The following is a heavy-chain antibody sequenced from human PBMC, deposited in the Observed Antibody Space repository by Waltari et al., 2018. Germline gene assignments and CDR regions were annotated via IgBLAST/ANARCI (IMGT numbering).Heavy chain of an antibody. CDR3: ASIGGDGYKMDAFDI. J-gene: IGHJ3*02. D-gene: IGHD5-12*01. V-gene: IGHV1-69*01. CDR1: GFTFSSYA. Sequence: VQLVESGGGLVQPGGSLRLSCAASGFTFSSYAMSWVRQAPGKGLEWMGGIIPIFGTANYAQKFQGRVTITTDESTSTAYMELSSLRSEDTAVYYCASIGGDGYKMDAFDIWGQGTMVTVSS. CDR2: IIPIFGTA.